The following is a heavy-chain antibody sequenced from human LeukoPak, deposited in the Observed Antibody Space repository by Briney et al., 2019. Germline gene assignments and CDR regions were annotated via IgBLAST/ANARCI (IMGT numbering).Heavy chain of an antibody. V-gene: IGHV4-39*01. CDR2: INYSANT. D-gene: IGHD4-11*01. Sequence: KTSETLSLTCSVSGDSISRSSFYWGWIRQPPGKGQEWIGSINYSANTYYNPSLKSRVTISVDTSKNQFSLKLRSVTAEDTAVYYCARHGSGGTVTTGYWGQGSLLTVSS. J-gene: IGHJ4*02. CDR1: GDSISRSSFY. CDR3: ARHGSGGTVTTGY.